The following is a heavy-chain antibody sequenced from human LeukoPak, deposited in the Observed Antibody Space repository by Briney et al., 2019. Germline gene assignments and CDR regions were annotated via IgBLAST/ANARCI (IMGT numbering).Heavy chain of an antibody. V-gene: IGHV4-39*07. CDR3: ARGRHYDILTGYWGTFDY. D-gene: IGHD3-9*01. Sequence: SETLSLTCNVSGGSISNSTDYWGWIRQPPGKGLEWISTFFYSGSTYYNPSLKSRVTISVDTSKNQFSLKLSSVTAADTAVYYCARGRHYDILTGYWGTFDYWGQGTLVTVSS. CDR1: GGSISNSTDY. J-gene: IGHJ4*02. CDR2: FFYSGST.